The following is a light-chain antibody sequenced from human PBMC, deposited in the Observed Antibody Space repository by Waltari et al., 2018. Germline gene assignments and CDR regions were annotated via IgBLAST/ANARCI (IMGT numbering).Light chain of an antibody. CDR1: QSLSSN. J-gene: IGKJ2*01. CDR3: QQYNNWPPLMYT. V-gene: IGKV3-15*01. Sequence: EIVMTQSPATLSVSPGERATLSCRASQSLSSNLAWYQQKPGQAPRLLIYGASTRATGIPARSSGSGSGTEFTLTISSMQSEDFAVYYCQQYNNWPPLMYTFGQGTKLKIK. CDR2: GAS.